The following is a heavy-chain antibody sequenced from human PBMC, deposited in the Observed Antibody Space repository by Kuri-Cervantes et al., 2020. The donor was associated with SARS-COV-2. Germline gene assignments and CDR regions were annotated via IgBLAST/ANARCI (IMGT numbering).Heavy chain of an antibody. Sequence: TVKVSCKASGVTFSSYTISWVRQAPGQGLEWMGGIIPFYNTVKYAQKFQGRATITADKSTRTAYMELSSLRSGDTAVLYCARATNYEFYMDVWGKGTTVTVSS. V-gene: IGHV1-69*06. CDR3: ARATNYEFYMDV. CDR2: IIPFYNTV. CDR1: GVTFSSYT. J-gene: IGHJ6*03. D-gene: IGHD3-3*01.